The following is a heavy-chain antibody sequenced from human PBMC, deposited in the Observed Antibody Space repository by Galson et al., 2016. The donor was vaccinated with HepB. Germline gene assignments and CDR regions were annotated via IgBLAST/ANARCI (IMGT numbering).Heavy chain of an antibody. Sequence: QSGAEVKKAGESLKISCKGSGYSFATHWIGWVRQLPGKGLEWMGIIYPGDSDIRYSPSFQGQVTISADKSLNTAYLQWGSLKASDTAIYYCVKSRGSSWLTYFHPWGRGTVVAVSS. CDR1: GYSFATHW. CDR2: IYPGDSDI. D-gene: IGHD2-2*01. J-gene: IGHJ1*01. CDR3: VKSRGSSWLTYFHP. V-gene: IGHV5-51*01.